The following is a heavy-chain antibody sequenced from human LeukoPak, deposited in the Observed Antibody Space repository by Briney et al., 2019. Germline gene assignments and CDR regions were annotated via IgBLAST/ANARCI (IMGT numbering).Heavy chain of an antibody. Sequence: SETLSLTCTVSGGAISSGAYYWGWIRQPAGKGLEWIGRIYTNGDTNYNPSLKSRVTISVDTSKNQFSLHLSSLIAADTAVYYCARSPSIAVVGKSFDYWGQGTLVTVSS. V-gene: IGHV4-61*02. J-gene: IGHJ4*02. D-gene: IGHD6-19*01. CDR1: GGAISSGAYY. CDR3: ARSPSIAVVGKSFDY. CDR2: IYTNGDT.